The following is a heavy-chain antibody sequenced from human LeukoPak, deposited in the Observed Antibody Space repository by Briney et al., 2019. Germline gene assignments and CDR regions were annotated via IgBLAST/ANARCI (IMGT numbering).Heavy chain of an antibody. D-gene: IGHD6-13*01. J-gene: IGHJ6*03. CDR3: ARGPRAAVGIYYYYMDV. CDR2: ISNSGGTT. V-gene: IGHV3-11*04. Sequence: GGSLRLSCAASEFAFSDYYMTWIRQAPGKGLEWVSYISNSGGTTHYVDSVRGRFTISRDSARNSLALQMDSLRVEDTAIYYCARGPRAAVGIYYYYMDVWGKGTTVTVSS. CDR1: EFAFSDYY.